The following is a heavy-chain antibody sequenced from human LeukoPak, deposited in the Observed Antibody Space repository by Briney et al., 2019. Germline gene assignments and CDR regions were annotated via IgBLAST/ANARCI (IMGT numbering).Heavy chain of an antibody. CDR2: IFPNGVT. CDR1: GGSINTSGHY. Sequence: SETLSLTCTVSGGSINTSGHYWVWLRQPPGRGLEWIGFIFPNGVTYYNPSLESRLTISVDTPKNQFSLKLTSVTAADTAVYFCARDLDVKYLGYLDYWGQGTLVTVSS. CDR3: ARDLDVKYLGYLDY. D-gene: IGHD3/OR15-3a*01. V-gene: IGHV4-39*07. J-gene: IGHJ4*01.